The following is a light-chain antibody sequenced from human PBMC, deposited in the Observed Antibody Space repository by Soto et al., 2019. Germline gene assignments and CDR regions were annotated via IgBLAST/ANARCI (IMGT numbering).Light chain of an antibody. J-gene: IGKJ1*01. Sequence: EIVLTQSPATLSLSPGERATLSCRASQSVSSYLAWYQQKPGQAPRLLIYDASNRATGIPARFSGSESGTDFTLTISRLEPEDFAVYYCQQYNNWPRTFGQGTKVDIK. CDR1: QSVSSY. V-gene: IGKV3-11*01. CDR2: DAS. CDR3: QQYNNWPRT.